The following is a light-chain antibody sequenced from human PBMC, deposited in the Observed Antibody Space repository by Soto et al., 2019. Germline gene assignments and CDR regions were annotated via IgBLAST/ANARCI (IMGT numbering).Light chain of an antibody. CDR3: QQYDSLHRT. V-gene: IGKV1-5*01. CDR1: QSLRDY. J-gene: IGKJ5*01. CDR2: DAS. Sequence: DIQMTLPPSTLPAFDGARVIITCRASQSLRDYLACYQQKPGKAPKLLIYDASNLESGVPSTFSGSGSGTDFTFTISSLQAEDLATYYCQQYDSLHRTFGQGTRLEI.